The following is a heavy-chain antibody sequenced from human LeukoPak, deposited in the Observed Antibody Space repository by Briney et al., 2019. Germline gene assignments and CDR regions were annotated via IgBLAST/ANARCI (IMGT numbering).Heavy chain of an antibody. CDR3: AGAIVVVPADVPPGSYYYMDV. D-gene: IGHD2-2*01. J-gene: IGHJ6*03. Sequence: GASVKVSCKASGYTFTGYYMHGVRQAPGQGLEGLGGINPNSGGTNYAQKFQGRLTITRDTSISTAYMVLSRLRSDDTAVYYCAGAIVVVPADVPPGSYYYMDVWGKGTTVTVSS. CDR2: INPNSGGT. CDR1: GYTFTGYY. V-gene: IGHV1-2*02.